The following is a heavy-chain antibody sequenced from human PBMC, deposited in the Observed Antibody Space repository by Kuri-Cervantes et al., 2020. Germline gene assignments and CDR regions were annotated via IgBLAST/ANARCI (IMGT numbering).Heavy chain of an antibody. V-gene: IGHV3-7*01. Sequence: GESLKISCAASGFTFSDYWMTWVRQAPGKGLEWVANIKEDGSEKQYTDSVKGRFTISRDNAKNSLSLQMDSLRAEDTAVYYCARGGPWVPAATSWFDPWGQGTLVTVSS. D-gene: IGHD2-2*01. CDR3: ARGGPWVPAATSWFDP. CDR2: IKEDGSEK. J-gene: IGHJ5*02. CDR1: GFTFSDYW.